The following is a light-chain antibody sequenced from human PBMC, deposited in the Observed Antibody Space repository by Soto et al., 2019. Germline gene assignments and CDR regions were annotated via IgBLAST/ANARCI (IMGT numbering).Light chain of an antibody. CDR2: AAS. J-gene: IGKJ2*01. V-gene: IGKV1-6*01. CDR3: QQYNNWPPMYT. CDR1: QGIRND. Sequence: AIQMTQSPSSLSASVGDRVTITCRASQGIRNDLGWYQQKPGKAPKLLIYAASSLQSGVPSRFSGSGSGTDFTLTISSLQPEDFATYYCQQYNNWPPMYTFGQGTKLEIK.